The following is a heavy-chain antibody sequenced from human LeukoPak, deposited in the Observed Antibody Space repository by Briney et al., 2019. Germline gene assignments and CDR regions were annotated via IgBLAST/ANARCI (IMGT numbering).Heavy chain of an antibody. CDR3: ARLYLPATRFDY. CDR1: GGSFSGYY. V-gene: IGHV4-34*01. D-gene: IGHD5-24*01. CDR2: INHSGST. J-gene: IGHJ4*02. Sequence: TSETLSLTCAVYGGSFSGYYWSWIRQPPGKGLEWIGEINHSGSTNYNPSLKSRVTISVDTSKNQFSLKLSSVTAADTAVYYCARLYLPATRFDYWGQGTLVTVSS.